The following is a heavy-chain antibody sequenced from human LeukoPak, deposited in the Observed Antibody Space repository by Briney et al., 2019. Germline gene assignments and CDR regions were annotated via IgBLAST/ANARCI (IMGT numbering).Heavy chain of an antibody. J-gene: IGHJ4*02. Sequence: GASVKVSCKSSGYTFTTYGISWVRQAPGQGLEWMGWISAYNGNTNYAQKLQGRVTMTTDTSTSTAYMELRSLRSDDTAVYYCARPSVTTGLHYWGQGTLVTVSS. CDR2: ISAYNGNT. CDR3: ARPSVTTGLHY. D-gene: IGHD4-11*01. V-gene: IGHV1-18*01. CDR1: GYTFTTYG.